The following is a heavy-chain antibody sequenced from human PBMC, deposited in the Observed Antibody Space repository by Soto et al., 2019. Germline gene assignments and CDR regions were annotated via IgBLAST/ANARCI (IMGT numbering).Heavy chain of an antibody. V-gene: IGHV3-30*18. CDR3: ANYYSSGWYTFYYGMDV. CDR2: ISYDGSNK. J-gene: IGHJ6*02. D-gene: IGHD6-19*01. CDR1: GFTFSSYG. Sequence: GGYLRLSCAASGFTFSSYGMHWVRQAPGKGLEWVAVISYDGSNKYYADSVKGRFTISRDNSKNTLYLQMNSLRAEDTAVYYCANYYSSGWYTFYYGMDVWGQGTTVTVSS.